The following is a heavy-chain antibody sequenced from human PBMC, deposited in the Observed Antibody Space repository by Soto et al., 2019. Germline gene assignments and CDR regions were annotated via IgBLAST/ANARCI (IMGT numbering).Heavy chain of an antibody. CDR2: INRDGSDT. J-gene: IGHJ4*02. V-gene: IGHV3-74*01. CDR3: ARDEEANPWGALDY. CDR1: GFTFNDYW. Sequence: EVQLVESGGGLVQPGGSLRLSCAASGFTFNDYWMHWVRQVPGKGLVWVSHINRDGSDTWYADSVKGRFTISSDNAKNTVDLQMNSLRAEDTALYYCARDEEANPWGALDYWGRGTRVTVSS. D-gene: IGHD7-27*01.